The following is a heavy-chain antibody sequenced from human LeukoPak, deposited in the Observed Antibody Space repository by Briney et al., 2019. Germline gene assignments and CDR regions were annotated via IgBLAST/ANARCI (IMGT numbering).Heavy chain of an antibody. J-gene: IGHJ4*02. CDR3: ARRERAVAGTSHFDY. Sequence: SVKVSCKASGGTFSSYAISWVRQAPGQGLEWMGGIIPIFGTANYAQKFQGRVTITADESTSTAYMELSSLRSEDTAVYYCARRERAVAGTSHFDYWGQGTLVTVPS. V-gene: IGHV1-69*13. D-gene: IGHD6-19*01. CDR2: IIPIFGTA. CDR1: GGTFSSYA.